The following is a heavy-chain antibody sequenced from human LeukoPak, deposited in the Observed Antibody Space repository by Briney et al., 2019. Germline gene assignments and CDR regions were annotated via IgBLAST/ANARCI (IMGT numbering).Heavy chain of an antibody. D-gene: IGHD5-18*01. CDR1: GGSISGYY. CDR2: MYETGHT. Sequence: SETLSLTCSVSGGSISGYYWSWIRQPPGQGLEWIGYMYETGHTMYNSSLKSRATMSLDTSKSHFSLRLTFVTAADTAVYYCASRYSYGYRRSAFDIWGQGTMVTVSS. V-gene: IGHV4-59*08. CDR3: ASRYSYGYRRSAFDI. J-gene: IGHJ3*02.